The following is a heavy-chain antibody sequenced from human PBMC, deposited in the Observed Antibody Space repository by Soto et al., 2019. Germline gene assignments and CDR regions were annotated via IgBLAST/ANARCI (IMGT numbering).Heavy chain of an antibody. CDR3: VRDSRTGCSSINCYMH. J-gene: IGHJ4*02. V-gene: IGHV4-4*02. CDR1: GDSLTNNHW. CDR2: IWHTGRP. Sequence: QLQLRESGPGLLQPSGTLSLTCDVSGDSLTNNHWWSWVRQAPGKGLEWIGEIWHTGRPNYNPSLKRRGAISIDKSKNQFSLKLSSVTAADTAVYYCVRDSRTGCSSINCYMHWGQGTLVTVSS. D-gene: IGHD2-15*01.